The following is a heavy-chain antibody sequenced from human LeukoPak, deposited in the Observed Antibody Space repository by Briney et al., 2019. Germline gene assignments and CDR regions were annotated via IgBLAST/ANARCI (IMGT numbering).Heavy chain of an antibody. CDR3: ANLIDYGDSLDY. D-gene: IGHD4-17*01. Sequence: GGSLRLSCAASGFTFSSYSMNWVRQAPGKGLEWVSSISSSSSYIYYADSVKGRFTISRDNAKNSLYLQMNSLRAEDTAVYYCANLIDYGDSLDYWGQGTLVTVSS. J-gene: IGHJ4*02. V-gene: IGHV3-21*01. CDR1: GFTFSSYS. CDR2: ISSSSSYI.